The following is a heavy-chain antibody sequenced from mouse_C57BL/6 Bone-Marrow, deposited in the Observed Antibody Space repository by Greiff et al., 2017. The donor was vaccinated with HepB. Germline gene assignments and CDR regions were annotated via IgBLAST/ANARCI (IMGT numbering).Heavy chain of an antibody. V-gene: IGHV1-81*01. D-gene: IGHD1-1*01. J-gene: IGHJ2*01. CDR3: ASPNYGSSYVDYFDY. Sequence: QVQLQQPGAELVKPGASVKLSCKASGYTFTSYGISWVKQRTGQGLEWIGEIYPRSGNTYYNEKFKGKATLTADKSSSTAYMELRSLTSEDSAVYFCASPNYGSSYVDYFDYWGQGTTLTVSS. CDR1: GYTFTSYG. CDR2: IYPRSGNT.